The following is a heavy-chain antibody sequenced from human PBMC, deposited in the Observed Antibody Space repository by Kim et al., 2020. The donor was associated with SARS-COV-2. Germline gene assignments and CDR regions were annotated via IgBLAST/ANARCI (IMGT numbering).Heavy chain of an antibody. CDR3: ASTYSSSGPFYFDY. V-gene: IGHV4-39*01. J-gene: IGHJ4*02. D-gene: IGHD6-13*01. Sequence: TPSLKSRVTISVDTSKNQFSLNLSAVTAADTAVYYCASTYSSSGPFYFDYWGQGTLVTVSS.